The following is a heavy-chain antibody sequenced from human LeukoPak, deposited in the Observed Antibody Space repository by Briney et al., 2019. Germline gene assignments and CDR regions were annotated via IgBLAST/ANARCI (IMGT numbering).Heavy chain of an antibody. Sequence: SETLSLTCTVSGGSVSSGSYYWSWIRQPPGKGLEWIGYIYYSGSTNYNPSLKSRVTISVDTSKNQFSLKLSSVTAADTAVYYCARDKTVVTYYYSMDVWGQGTTVTVSS. V-gene: IGHV4-61*01. CDR1: GGSVSSGSYY. CDR3: ARDKTVVTYYYSMDV. CDR2: IYYSGST. D-gene: IGHD4-23*01. J-gene: IGHJ6*02.